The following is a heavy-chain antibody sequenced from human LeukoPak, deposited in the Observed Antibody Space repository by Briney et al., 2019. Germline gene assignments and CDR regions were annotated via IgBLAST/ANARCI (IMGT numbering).Heavy chain of an antibody. CDR1: GFIFSSYG. J-gene: IGHJ4*02. Sequence: GGSLRLSCAASGFIFSSYGMHWVRQAPGKGLEWVAFIRYDGTNKYYADSVKGRFTISRDNSKNTLYLQMNSLRAEDAAVYYCAKDRSGSYSQGLDYWGQGTLVTVSS. CDR2: IRYDGTNK. D-gene: IGHD1-26*01. V-gene: IGHV3-30*02. CDR3: AKDRSGSYSQGLDY.